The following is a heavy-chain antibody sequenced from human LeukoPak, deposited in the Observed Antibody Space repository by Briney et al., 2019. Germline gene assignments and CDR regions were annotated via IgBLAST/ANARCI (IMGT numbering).Heavy chain of an antibody. Sequence: GRSLRLSCAAPGFTFSSYAMHWGRQAPDKGLEWVAVISYDGTNKCCADTVKGRFTISRDNSKNTLYLQMNSLRDEDTAVYYCARGEWEVSASFDTWGQGALVTVSS. D-gene: IGHD1-26*01. CDR2: ISYDGTNK. CDR1: GFTFSSYA. J-gene: IGHJ5*02. CDR3: ARGEWEVSASFDT. V-gene: IGHV3-30-3*01.